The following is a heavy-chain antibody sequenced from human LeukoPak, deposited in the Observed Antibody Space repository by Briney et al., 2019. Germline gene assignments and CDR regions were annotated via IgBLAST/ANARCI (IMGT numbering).Heavy chain of an antibody. CDR3: TRASLSGSYFFY. CDR2: SRNRANSYTT. CDR1: GFTFSSYA. D-gene: IGHD1-26*01. Sequence: PGGSLRLSCAASGFTFSSYAMSWVRQAPGEGLEWVGRSRNRANSYTTEYAASVKGRFIISRDDSKNSLFLQMNSLKTDDTAVYYCTRASLSGSYFFYWGQGALVTVSS. J-gene: IGHJ4*02. V-gene: IGHV3-72*01.